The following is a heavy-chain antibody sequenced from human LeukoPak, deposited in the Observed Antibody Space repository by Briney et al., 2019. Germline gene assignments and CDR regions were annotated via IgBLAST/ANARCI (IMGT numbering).Heavy chain of an antibody. D-gene: IGHD3-22*01. CDR1: GYTFTSYG. J-gene: IGHJ4*02. V-gene: IGHV1-69*04. CDR2: IIPILGIA. CDR3: ARDVARSSGPDY. Sequence: ASVKVSCKASGYTFTSYGISWVRQAPGQGLEWMGRIIPILGIANYAQKFQGRVTITADKSTSTAYMELSSLRSEDTAVYYCARDVARSSGPDYWGQGTLVTVSS.